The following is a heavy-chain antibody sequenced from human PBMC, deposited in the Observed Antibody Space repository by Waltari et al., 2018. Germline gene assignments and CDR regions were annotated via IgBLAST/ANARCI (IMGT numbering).Heavy chain of an antibody. V-gene: IGHV3-53*01. Sequence: EVQLVESGGGLIQPGGSLSLSCAASGFTVSSTYMSWVRQAPGKGLEWVSVIYSGGSTYYADSVKGRFTISRDNSKNTLYLQMNSLRAEDTAVYYCARYARGYYGMDVWGQGTTVTVSS. CDR1: GFTVSSTY. CDR3: ARYARGYYGMDV. CDR2: IYSGGST. J-gene: IGHJ6*02.